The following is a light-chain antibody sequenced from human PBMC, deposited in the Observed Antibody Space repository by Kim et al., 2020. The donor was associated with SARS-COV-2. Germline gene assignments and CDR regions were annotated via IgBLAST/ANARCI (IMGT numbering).Light chain of an antibody. J-gene: IGKJ2*03. V-gene: IGKV1-33*01. CDR3: QQYDNLPRYS. Sequence: DIQMTQSPSSLSASVGDRVTITCQASQDISNYLNWYQQKPGKAPKLLIYDASNLETGVPSRFSGSGSGTDFTFTISSLQPEDIATYYCQQYDNLPRYSFGQGPSWRS. CDR2: DAS. CDR1: QDISNY.